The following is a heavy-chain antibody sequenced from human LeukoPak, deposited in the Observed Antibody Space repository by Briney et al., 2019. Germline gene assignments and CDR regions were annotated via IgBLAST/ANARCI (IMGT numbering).Heavy chain of an antibody. V-gene: IGHV3-23*01. CDR2: ISGSAGST. CDR3: ANAALGYYFDY. CDR1: GFTFTSYA. D-gene: IGHD6-13*01. Sequence: GGSLRLSCAASGFTFTSYAMNWVRQAPGKGLEWVSGISGSAGSTYYADSVKGRFTISRDNSKNTLYLQMHSLRAEDTAVYYCANAALGYYFDYWGQGTLVTVSS. J-gene: IGHJ4*02.